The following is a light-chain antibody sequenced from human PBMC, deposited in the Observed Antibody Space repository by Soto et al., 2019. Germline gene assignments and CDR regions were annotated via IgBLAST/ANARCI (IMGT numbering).Light chain of an antibody. V-gene: IGKV1-17*01. CDR1: KGIGSD. CDR3: LQHNSYPCT. Sequence: DIQMTQSPSSLSASVGDRVTVTCRASKGIGSDLSWYQQKPGKAPKRLIYAASSLQSGVPSRFSGSGSGTEFTLTISSLQPEDFATYYCLQHNSYPCTFGQGTKLEIK. CDR2: AAS. J-gene: IGKJ2*02.